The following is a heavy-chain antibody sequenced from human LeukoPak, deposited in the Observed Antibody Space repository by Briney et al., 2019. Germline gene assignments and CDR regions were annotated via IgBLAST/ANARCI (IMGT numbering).Heavy chain of an antibody. CDR2: IIPIFGTA. D-gene: IGHD2-2*01. CDR3: ARGPGVPAALYYYMDV. CDR1: GGTFSSYA. V-gene: IGHV1-69*05. J-gene: IGHJ6*03. Sequence: GASVKVSCKASGGTFSSYAISWVRQAPGQGLEWMGGIIPIFGTANYAQKFQGRVTITTDESTSTAYMELSSLRSEDTAVYYCARGPGVPAALYYYMDVWGKGTTVTVSS.